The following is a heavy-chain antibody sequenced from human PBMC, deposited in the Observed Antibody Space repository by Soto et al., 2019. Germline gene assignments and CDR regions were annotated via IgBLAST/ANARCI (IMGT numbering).Heavy chain of an antibody. V-gene: IGHV4-31*03. J-gene: IGHJ5*02. Sequence: QVQLQESGPGLVKPSQTLSLTCTVSGGSISSGGYYWSWIRQHPGKGLEWIGHIYYSGSLYYNPSLKSRVTISVDTSKNQFSLKLTSVTAADTAVYYCASGHDYGDYNWFDPWGQGTLVTVSS. CDR2: IYYSGSL. CDR1: GGSISSGGYY. CDR3: ASGHDYGDYNWFDP. D-gene: IGHD4-17*01.